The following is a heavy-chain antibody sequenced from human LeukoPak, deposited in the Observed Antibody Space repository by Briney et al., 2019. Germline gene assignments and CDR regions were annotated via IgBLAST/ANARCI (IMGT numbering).Heavy chain of an antibody. CDR2: IYHSGST. CDR3: VRDPRGYYDSSGYYAFFDY. Sequence: SETLSLTCSVSGYSISSGNYWGWIRPPPGKGLEWIGSIYHSGSTYYNPSLKSRVTISLDTSKNQFSLKLSSVTAADTAVYYCVRDPRGYYDSSGYYAFFDYWGQGTLVTVSS. D-gene: IGHD3-22*01. CDR1: GYSISSGNY. J-gene: IGHJ4*02. V-gene: IGHV4-38-2*02.